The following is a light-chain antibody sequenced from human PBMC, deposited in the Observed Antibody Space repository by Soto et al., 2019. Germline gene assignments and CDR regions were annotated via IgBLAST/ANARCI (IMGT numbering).Light chain of an antibody. V-gene: IGKV3-11*01. CDR1: ESVKTF. CDR2: DAS. Sequence: IVLTQSPATLSLSPGERVTLSCRASESVKTFLAWYQQKPGQAPRLLIYDASNRATGIPARFSGGGSGTDFTLPISSLEPDDSAVYYCQQRKTWRALSVGGGTKVEI. J-gene: IGKJ4*01. CDR3: QQRKTWRALS.